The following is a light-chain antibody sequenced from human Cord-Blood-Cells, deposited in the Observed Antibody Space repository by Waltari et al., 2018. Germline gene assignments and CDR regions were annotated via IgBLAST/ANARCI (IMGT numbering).Light chain of an antibody. Sequence: EIMLTQSPATLSLSPGERATLTCRASQGVSSYVAWYQQKPGQAPRLLIYDASNRATCIPARFSGSGSGTYFTLTISSLGPEDCAVYCCQQRSNWPLFTCGPGTKVDIK. CDR1: QGVSSY. CDR2: DAS. CDR3: QQRSNWPLFT. J-gene: IGKJ3*01. V-gene: IGKV3-11*01.